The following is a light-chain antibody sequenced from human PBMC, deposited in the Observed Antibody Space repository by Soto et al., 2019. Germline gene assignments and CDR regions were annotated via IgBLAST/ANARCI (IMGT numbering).Light chain of an antibody. V-gene: IGKV1-33*01. CDR3: QQYDNLPIT. J-gene: IGKJ5*01. CDR1: QAISSH. Sequence: IQLTQSPSSLSASVGDRVTITCRASQAISSHLAWYQQKPGKAPKLLIYDASNLETGVPSRFSGSGSGTDFTFTISSLQPEDIATYYCQQYDNLPITFGQGTRLEIK. CDR2: DAS.